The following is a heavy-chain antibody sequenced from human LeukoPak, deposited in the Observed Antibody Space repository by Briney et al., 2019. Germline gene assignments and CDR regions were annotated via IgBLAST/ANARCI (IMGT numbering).Heavy chain of an antibody. CDR2: ISAYNGNT. CDR1: GYTFTSYG. V-gene: IGHV1-18*01. D-gene: IGHD3-10*01. Sequence: GASVKVSCKASGYTFTSYGISWVRQAPGQGLEWMGWISAYNGNTNYAQKLQGRVTMTTDTSTSTAYMELRSLRSDDTAVYYCARDFIEFWSTRGGPVDYWGQGTLVTVSS. CDR3: ARDFIEFWSTRGGPVDY. J-gene: IGHJ4*02.